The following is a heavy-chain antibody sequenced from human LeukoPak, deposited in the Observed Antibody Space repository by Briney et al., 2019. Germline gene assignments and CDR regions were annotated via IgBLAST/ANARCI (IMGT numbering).Heavy chain of an antibody. D-gene: IGHD3-16*02. CDR3: ATLGSEFTYDYIWGSYRYTSIDY. J-gene: IGHJ4*02. CDR2: ISSSSSTI. CDR1: GFTFSSYS. Sequence: GGSLRLSCAASGFTFSSYSMSWVRQAPGKGLEWVSYISSSSSTIYYADSAKGRFTISRDNAKNSLYLQMNSLRDEDTAVYYCATLGSEFTYDYIWGSYRYTSIDYWGQGTLVTVSS. V-gene: IGHV3-48*02.